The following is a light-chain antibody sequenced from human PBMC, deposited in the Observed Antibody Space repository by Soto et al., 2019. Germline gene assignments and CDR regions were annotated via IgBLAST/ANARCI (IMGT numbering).Light chain of an antibody. CDR1: QSVSSN. Sequence: EIVMTQSPATLSVSPGERATLSCRASQSVSSNLAWYQQKPGQAPRLLIYGASTRATGVPTRFSGSRSGAEFTLTINSLQSEDFAVYYCQPYNNWPLTFGGGTKVEIK. V-gene: IGKV3-15*01. J-gene: IGKJ4*01. CDR2: GAS. CDR3: QPYNNWPLT.